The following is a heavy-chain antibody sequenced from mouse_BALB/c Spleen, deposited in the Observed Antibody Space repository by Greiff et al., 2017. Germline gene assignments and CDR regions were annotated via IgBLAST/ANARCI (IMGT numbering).Heavy chain of an antibody. V-gene: IGHV5-17*02. CDR1: GFTFSSFG. Sequence: EVKVVESGGGLVQPGGSRKLSCAASGFTFSSFGMHWVRQAPEKGLEWVAYISSGSSTIYYADTVKGRFTISRDNPKNTLFLQMTSLRSEDTAMYYCARWELGFDYWGQGTTLTVSS. J-gene: IGHJ2*01. CDR2: ISSGSSTI. D-gene: IGHD4-1*01. CDR3: ARWELGFDY.